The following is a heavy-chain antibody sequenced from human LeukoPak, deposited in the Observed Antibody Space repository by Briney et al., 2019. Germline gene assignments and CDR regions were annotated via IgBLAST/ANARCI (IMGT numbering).Heavy chain of an antibody. CDR3: ARRAGAYSHPYDY. Sequence: GGSLRLSCAASGFTFSSYCMSWVRQAPGKGLEWVAYIKQDGNEKYYVDSVKGRFTISRDNAKNSLYLQMNSLRAEDTAVYYCARRAGAYSHPYDYWGQGTLVTVSS. D-gene: IGHD4/OR15-4a*01. J-gene: IGHJ4*02. CDR2: IKQDGNEK. CDR1: GFTFSSYC. V-gene: IGHV3-7*03.